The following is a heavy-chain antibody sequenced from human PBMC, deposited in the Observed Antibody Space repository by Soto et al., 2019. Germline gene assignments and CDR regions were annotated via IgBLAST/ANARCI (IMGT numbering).Heavy chain of an antibody. J-gene: IGHJ6*02. CDR1: GFTFSSYW. D-gene: IGHD2-21*01. CDR2: INSDGSST. V-gene: IGHV3-74*01. CDR3: ARVDCYYGMDV. Sequence: PGGSLRLSCAASGFTFSSYWMHWVRQAPGKGLVWVSRINSDGSSTSYADSVKGRFTISRDNAKNTLYLQMNSLRAEDTAVYYCARVDCYYGMDVWGQGTTVTVSS.